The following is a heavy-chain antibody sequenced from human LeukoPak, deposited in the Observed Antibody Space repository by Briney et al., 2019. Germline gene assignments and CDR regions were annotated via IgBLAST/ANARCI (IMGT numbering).Heavy chain of an antibody. CDR2: IDPSDSYT. V-gene: IGHV5-10-1*01. Sequence: GESLKISCKGSGYSFTSYWISWVRQMPGKGLEWMGRIDPSDSYTNYSPSFQGHVTISADKFISTAYLQWSSLKASDTAMYYCARHQRSYYYGSGSLDRGMDVWGKGTTVTVSS. J-gene: IGHJ6*04. CDR3: ARHQRSYYYGSGSLDRGMDV. D-gene: IGHD3-10*01. CDR1: GYSFTSYW.